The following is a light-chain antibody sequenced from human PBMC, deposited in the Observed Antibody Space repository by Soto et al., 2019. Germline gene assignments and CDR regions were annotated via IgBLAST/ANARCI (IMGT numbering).Light chain of an antibody. Sequence: EIVMTQSPLSLSVTPGEPASIFCRSSQSLLHSNGYNCLDWYLQKPGQSPQLLIHMGSSRAPGVPDRFSGSGSGTDFTLKISRVEADDVGVYYCMQAIQPPPTFGGGTKVDIK. CDR3: MQAIQPPPT. J-gene: IGKJ4*01. V-gene: IGKV2-28*01. CDR2: MGS. CDR1: QSLLHSNGYNC.